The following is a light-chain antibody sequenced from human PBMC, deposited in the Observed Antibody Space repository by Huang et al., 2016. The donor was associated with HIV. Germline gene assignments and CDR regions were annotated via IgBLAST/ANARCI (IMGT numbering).Light chain of an antibody. J-gene: IGKJ2*01. Sequence: DIQMTQSPSSLSASVGDTVIITCRASQNISKYLNWYQQVPGRAPKLLIYGTSNLQREVSLRRFSGRASGTDFTRTITSLQPEDAATYFCQQSYGIPRTFGLGT. CDR1: QNISKY. CDR2: GTS. V-gene: IGKV1-39*01. CDR3: QQSYGIPRT.